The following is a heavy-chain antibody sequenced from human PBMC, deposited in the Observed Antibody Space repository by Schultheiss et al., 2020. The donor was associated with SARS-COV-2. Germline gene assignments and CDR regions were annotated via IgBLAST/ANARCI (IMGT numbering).Heavy chain of an antibody. CDR1: GFTFSDYY. V-gene: IGHV3-21*01. CDR2: ISSSSSYI. D-gene: IGHD3-22*01. CDR3: ARDPGISDSSGYYFFRPYWYFDL. Sequence: GGSLRLSCAASGFTFSDYYMNWVRQAPGKGLEWVSSISSSSSYIYYADSVKGRFTISRDNAKNSLYLQMNSLRAEDTAVYYCARDPGISDSSGYYFFRPYWYFDLWGRGTLVTASS. J-gene: IGHJ2*01.